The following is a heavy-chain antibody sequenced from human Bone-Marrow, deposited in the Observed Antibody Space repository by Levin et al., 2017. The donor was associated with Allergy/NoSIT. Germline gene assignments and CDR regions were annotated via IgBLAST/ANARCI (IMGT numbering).Heavy chain of an antibody. CDR3: ARDTTTSTYYYGMDV. Sequence: ASVKVSCKATGGSFSSYAINWVRHAPGQGLEWMGGIVPIFETPTYAQKFQDRVTITADEHTTTAYMELTSLEYEDGAIYYCARDTTTSTYYYGMDVWGQGTTVIVSS. D-gene: IGHD5-12*01. V-gene: IGHV1-69*13. J-gene: IGHJ6*02. CDR2: IVPIFETP. CDR1: GGSFSSYA.